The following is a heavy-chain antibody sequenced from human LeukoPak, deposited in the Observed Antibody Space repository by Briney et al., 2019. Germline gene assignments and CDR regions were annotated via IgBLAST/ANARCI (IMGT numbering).Heavy chain of an antibody. CDR1: GVSISGYY. V-gene: IGHV4-59*01. J-gene: IGHJ4*02. CDR2: IFYSGST. Sequence: SETLSLTCTVSGVSISGYYWSWIRQSPGKGLEWIGYIFYSGSTNYNPSLKSRVTISVDTSKNQFSLKLNSVTAADTAVYYCARGGDRSSYYLLFEYWGQGTLVTVSS. D-gene: IGHD6-13*01. CDR3: ARGGDRSSYYLLFEY.